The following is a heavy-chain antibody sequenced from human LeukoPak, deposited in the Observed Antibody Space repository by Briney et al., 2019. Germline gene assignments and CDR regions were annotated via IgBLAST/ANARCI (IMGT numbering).Heavy chain of an antibody. D-gene: IGHD3-22*01. V-gene: IGHV4-4*07. CDR1: GGSISSYY. J-gene: IGHJ4*02. Sequence: SETLSLTCTVSGGSISSYYWSWIRQPAGKGLEWIGRIYTSGSTNYNPSLKSRVTISVDTSKNQFSLKLSSVTAADTAVYYCARGSRNYYDSSGYYSPPDYWGQGTLVTVSS. CDR3: ARGSRNYYDSSGYYSPPDY. CDR2: IYTSGST.